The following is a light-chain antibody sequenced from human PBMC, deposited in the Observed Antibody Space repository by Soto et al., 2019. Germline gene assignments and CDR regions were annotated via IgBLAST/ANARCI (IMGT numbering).Light chain of an antibody. CDR1: QNINTY. CDR2: DAS. V-gene: IGKV1-33*01. CDR3: QQYENLPT. Sequence: DIQTTQSPSSLSASVADRVTITCQASQNINTYFNWYQQKPGRAPKLLIYDASNLEAGVPSRLRGSGSGTDFTFTISRLQPEDIATYYCQQYENLPTFGQGTRLEIK. J-gene: IGKJ5*01.